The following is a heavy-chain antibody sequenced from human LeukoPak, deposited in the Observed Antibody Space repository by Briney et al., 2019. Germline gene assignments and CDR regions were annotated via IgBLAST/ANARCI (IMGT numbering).Heavy chain of an antibody. CDR3: ARDYGGKRGMDV. CDR2: INHSGST. D-gene: IGHD4-23*01. J-gene: IGHJ6*03. V-gene: IGHV4-34*01. CDR1: GGSFSGYY. Sequence: SETLSLTCAVYGGSFSGYYWSWIRQPPGKGLEWIGEINHSGSTNYNPSLKSRVTISVDTSKNQFSLKLSSVTAADTAVYYCARDYGGKRGMDVWGKGTTVTVSS.